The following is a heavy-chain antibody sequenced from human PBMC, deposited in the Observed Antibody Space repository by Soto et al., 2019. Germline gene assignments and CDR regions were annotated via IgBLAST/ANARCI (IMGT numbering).Heavy chain of an antibody. CDR3: ARESFTGDIGRGFGY. V-gene: IGHV4-31*03. CDR1: GASISSGNYY. CDR2: IYYSGST. Sequence: QVQLQESGPGLVKPSQTLSLTCTVSGASISSGNYYWSWIRQHPGKGLEWIGYIYYSGSTYYNPSLKSRVTISGDTPKNQFSLKLSSVTAADTAVYYCARESFTGDIGRGFGYWGQGTLVIVSS. J-gene: IGHJ4*02. D-gene: IGHD2-21*01.